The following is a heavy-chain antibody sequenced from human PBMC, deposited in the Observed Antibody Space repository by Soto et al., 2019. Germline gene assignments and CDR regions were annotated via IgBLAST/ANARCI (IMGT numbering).Heavy chain of an antibody. CDR3: ARRIKHYYGMDV. D-gene: IGHD5-18*01. CDR1: GGSISSYY. CDR2: IYYSGST. J-gene: IGHJ6*02. V-gene: IGHV4-59*01. Sequence: PSETLSLTCTVSGGSISSYYWSWIRQPPGKGLEWIGYIYYSGSTNYNPPLKSRVTISVDTSKNQFSLKLSSVTAADTAVYYCARRIKHYYGMDVWGQGTTVTVSS.